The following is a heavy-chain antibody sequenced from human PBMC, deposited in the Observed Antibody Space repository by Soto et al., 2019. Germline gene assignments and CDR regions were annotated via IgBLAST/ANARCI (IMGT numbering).Heavy chain of an antibody. CDR3: ARRYGPSFDY. CDR2: IYYSGST. CDR1: GCSISSYY. V-gene: IGHV4-59*01. D-gene: IGHD4-17*01. J-gene: IGHJ4*02. Sequence: SETLSLTCTVSGCSISSYYWSWIRQPPGKGLEWIGYIYYSGSTNYNPSLKSRVTISVDTSKNQFSLKLSSVTAADTAVYYCARRYGPSFDYWGQGTLVTVSS.